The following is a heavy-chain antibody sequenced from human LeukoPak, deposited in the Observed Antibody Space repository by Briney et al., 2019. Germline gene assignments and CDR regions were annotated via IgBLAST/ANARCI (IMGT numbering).Heavy chain of an antibody. V-gene: IGHV3-30-3*01. CDR2: ISYDGSNK. CDR3: ASGDFWFDY. CDR1: GFIFSNHW. D-gene: IGHD3-3*01. Sequence: GGSLRLSCEASGFIFSNHWMSWVRQAPGKGLEWVAVISYDGSNKYYADSVKGRFTISRDNSKNTLYLQMNSLRAEDTAVYYCASGDFWFDYXGQGTLVTVSS. J-gene: IGHJ4*02.